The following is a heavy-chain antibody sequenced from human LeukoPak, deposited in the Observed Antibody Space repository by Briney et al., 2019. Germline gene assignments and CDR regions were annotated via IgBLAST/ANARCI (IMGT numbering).Heavy chain of an antibody. CDR3: ARDGGGWELLPPDY. V-gene: IGHV1-69*04. CDR2: IIPIFGIA. CDR1: GGTFSSYA. J-gene: IGHJ4*02. Sequence: GASVKVSCKASGGTFSSYAMSWVRQAPGQGLEWMGRIIPIFGIANYAQKFQGRVTINADKSTSTAYMELSSLRSEDTAVYSCARDGGGWELLPPDYWGQGTLVTVSS. D-gene: IGHD1-26*01.